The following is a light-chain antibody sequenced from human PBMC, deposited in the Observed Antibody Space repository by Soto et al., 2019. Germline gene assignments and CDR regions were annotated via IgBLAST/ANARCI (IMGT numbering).Light chain of an antibody. J-gene: IGKJ4*01. V-gene: IGKV1-9*01. Sequence: DIQLTQSPSFLSASVGDRVTITCRASQGISGYLAWYQQKPGKAPELLIYTASTLQSGVPLRFSGRGSGTEVTLTSSGLQPEDFATYYFQQLNTYPYTFGGGTEVEIK. CDR2: TAS. CDR1: QGISGY. CDR3: QQLNTYPYT.